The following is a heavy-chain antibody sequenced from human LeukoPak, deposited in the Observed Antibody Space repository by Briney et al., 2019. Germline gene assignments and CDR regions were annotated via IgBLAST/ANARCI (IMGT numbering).Heavy chain of an antibody. CDR1: GFTFSSYA. D-gene: IGHD3-10*01. Sequence: PGGSLRLSCAASGFTFSSYAMSWVRQAPGKGLEWVSAISGSGGSTYYADSVKGRFTISRDNSKNTLYLQMNSLRAEDTAVYYCARDRYGSGSYEDMDVWGQGTTVTVSS. J-gene: IGHJ6*02. V-gene: IGHV3-23*01. CDR2: ISGSGGST. CDR3: ARDRYGSGSYEDMDV.